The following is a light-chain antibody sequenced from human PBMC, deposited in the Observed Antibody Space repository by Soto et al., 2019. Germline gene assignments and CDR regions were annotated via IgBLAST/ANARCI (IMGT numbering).Light chain of an antibody. CDR3: CSYAGSPFYV. CDR1: SSDVGGYNY. Sequence: QSVLTQPRSVSGSPGQSVTISCTGTSSDVGGYNYVSWYQQHPGKAPKLMIYDVSKRPSGVPVRFSGSKSGNTASLTISGLQAEDEADYYCCSYAGSPFYVFGTGTKVTVL. J-gene: IGLJ1*01. CDR2: DVS. V-gene: IGLV2-11*01.